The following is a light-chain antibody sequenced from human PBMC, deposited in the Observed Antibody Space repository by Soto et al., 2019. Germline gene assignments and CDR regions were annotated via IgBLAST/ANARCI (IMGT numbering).Light chain of an antibody. J-gene: IGKJ1*01. CDR1: QTIDTN. V-gene: IGKV3-15*01. CDR2: GAS. Sequence: EIVLTQSPGTLSLSPGERATLSCRAGQTIDTNLAWYQQKPGQAPRLLIFGASTRATGIPARFSGSGSGTEFSLTITSLQSEDFALYYCQQYNNRPPWTFGQGTKVDI. CDR3: QQYNNRPPWT.